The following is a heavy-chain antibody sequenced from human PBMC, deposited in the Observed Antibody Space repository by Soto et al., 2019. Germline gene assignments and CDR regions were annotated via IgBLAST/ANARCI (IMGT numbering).Heavy chain of an antibody. CDR1: GGSISSYS. CDR2: FYYSGST. CDR3: ARFGCGGCFDY. D-gene: IGHD3-16*01. V-gene: IGHV4-59*01. Sequence: QVQLQESGPGLVKPSETLSLTCTVSGGSISSYSWSWIRQPPGKGLEWIGYFYYSGSTNYNPSLKSRVTIPADTSKKQFSMRRSAVTAADTDVYYCARFGCGGCFDYWGQGTLVTVSS. J-gene: IGHJ4*02.